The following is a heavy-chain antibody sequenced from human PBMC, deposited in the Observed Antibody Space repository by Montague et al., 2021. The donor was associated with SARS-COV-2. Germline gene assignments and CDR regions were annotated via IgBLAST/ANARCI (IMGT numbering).Heavy chain of an antibody. CDR1: GFSFGTYG. CDR2: ISPSGGIT. J-gene: IGHJ4*02. CDR3: ARDGRDYLPPRSYYLGGYY. Sequence: SLRLSCAASGFSFGTYGMTWVRQAPGKGLEWVSVISPSGGITHYADSVKGRFTISRENTENTLYLQMNSLRAEDTAVYYCARDGRDYLPPRSYYLGGYYWGQGTPVIVSS. V-gene: IGHV3-23*01. D-gene: IGHD3-10*01.